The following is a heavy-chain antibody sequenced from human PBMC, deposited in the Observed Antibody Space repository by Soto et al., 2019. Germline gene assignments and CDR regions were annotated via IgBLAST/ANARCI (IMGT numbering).Heavy chain of an antibody. V-gene: IGHV5-51*01. Sequence: ESLKISCKGSGYSFTSYWIGWVRQMPGKGLEWMGIIYPGDSDTRYSPSFQGQVTISADKSISTAYLQWSSLKASDTAMYYCARTYYYGSGSYYLFDPWGQGTLVTVSS. CDR3: ARTYYYGSGSYYLFDP. CDR2: IYPGDSDT. CDR1: GYSFTSYW. J-gene: IGHJ5*02. D-gene: IGHD3-10*01.